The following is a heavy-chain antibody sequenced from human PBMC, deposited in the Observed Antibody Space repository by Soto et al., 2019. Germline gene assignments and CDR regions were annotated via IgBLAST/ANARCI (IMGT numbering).Heavy chain of an antibody. Sequence: SETLSLTCTVSGGSISSSSYYWGWIRQPPGKGLERIGSIYYSGSTYYNPSLKSRVTISVDTSKNQFSLKLSSVTAADTAVYYCARHNTIYFHYWGQGTLVTVSS. CDR3: ARHNTIYFHY. CDR1: GGSISSSSYY. CDR2: IYYSGST. D-gene: IGHD3-3*01. J-gene: IGHJ4*02. V-gene: IGHV4-39*01.